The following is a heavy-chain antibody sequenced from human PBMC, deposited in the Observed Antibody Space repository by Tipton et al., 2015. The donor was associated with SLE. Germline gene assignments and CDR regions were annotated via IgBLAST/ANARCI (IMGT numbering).Heavy chain of an antibody. CDR2: ISAYNGNT. CDR1: GYTFTSYG. J-gene: IGHJ6*02. D-gene: IGHD3-16*01. Sequence: QVQLVQSGAEVKKPGASVKVSCKASGYTFTSYGISWVRQAPGQGLEWMGWISAYNGNTNYAQKFQGRVTMTRNTSTSTVYMELSSLRSEDTAVYYCARDRAGAYSAGMDVWGQGTTVTVSS. V-gene: IGHV1-18*01. CDR3: ARDRAGAYSAGMDV.